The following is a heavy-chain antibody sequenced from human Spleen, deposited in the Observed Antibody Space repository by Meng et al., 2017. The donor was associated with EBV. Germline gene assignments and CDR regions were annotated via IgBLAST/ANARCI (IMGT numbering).Heavy chain of an antibody. Sequence: QSQLKTSGSGRVRPSKTRSPTCAGSGGSISTGTDSWGWIRLPPGKGLEWIGYIHRTGSPYYNPSLKSRVTISADRSKNQFSLNLRSVTAADTAVYYCARVRLYYDSSGPIDYWGQGTLVTVSS. J-gene: IGHJ4*02. V-gene: IGHV4-30-2*01. CDR2: IHRTGSP. D-gene: IGHD3-22*01. CDR3: ARVRLYYDSSGPIDY. CDR1: GGSISTGTDS.